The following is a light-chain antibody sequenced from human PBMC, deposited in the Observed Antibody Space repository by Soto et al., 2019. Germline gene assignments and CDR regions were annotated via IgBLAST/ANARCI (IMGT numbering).Light chain of an antibody. CDR1: SSNIGAGYD. V-gene: IGLV1-40*01. CDR2: GNS. CDR3: QPYDSSLSGYV. J-gene: IGLJ1*01. Sequence: QSVLTQPPSVSGAPRQRVTISCTGSSSNIGAGYDVHWYQQLPGTAPKLLIYGNSNRPSGVPDRFSGSKSGTSASLAITGLQAEDEADYYCQPYDSSLSGYVFGTGTKVTVL.